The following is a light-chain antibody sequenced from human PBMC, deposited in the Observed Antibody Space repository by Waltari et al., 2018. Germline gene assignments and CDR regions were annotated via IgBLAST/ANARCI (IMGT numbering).Light chain of an antibody. V-gene: IGKV1-5*03. CDR3: QQYNHYPWT. CDR2: KTS. J-gene: IGKJ1*01. Sequence: IQMTQSPSTLSASVGDRVTITCRASQSISDWLAWYQQKPGKAPKLLMYKTSTLQGGVPSRFSGGGSETEFTLTISSLQPDDFATYYCQQYNHYPWTFGPGTKVEVK. CDR1: QSISDW.